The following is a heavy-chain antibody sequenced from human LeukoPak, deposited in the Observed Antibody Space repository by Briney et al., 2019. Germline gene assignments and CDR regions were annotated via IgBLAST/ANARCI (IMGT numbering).Heavy chain of an antibody. D-gene: IGHD1-26*01. V-gene: IGHV1-69*06. J-gene: IGHJ4*02. Sequence: ASVKVSCKASGGTFSSYAISWVRQAPGQGLEWMGGIIPIFGTANYAQKFQGRVTITADKSTSTAYMEVSSLRSEDTAVYSCAREVFTRWGAAVYFDYWGQGTLVTVSS. CDR2: IIPIFGTA. CDR1: GGTFSSYA. CDR3: AREVFTRWGAAVYFDY.